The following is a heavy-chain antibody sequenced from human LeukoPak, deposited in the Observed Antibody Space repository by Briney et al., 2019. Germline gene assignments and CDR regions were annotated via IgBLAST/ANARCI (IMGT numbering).Heavy chain of an antibody. CDR3: ARGGYYDSSGWDFDY. D-gene: IGHD3-22*01. J-gene: IGHJ4*02. CDR1: GFXFSTYS. CDR2: ISRSDYYI. V-gene: IGHV3-21*01. Sequence: PGGSLRLSCAASGFXFSTYSINWVRQAPGKGLEWVSSISRSDYYIYYADSVKGRFTISRDNAKNSLYLQMISLRAEDTAVYYCARGGYYDSSGWDFDYWGQGTLVTVSS.